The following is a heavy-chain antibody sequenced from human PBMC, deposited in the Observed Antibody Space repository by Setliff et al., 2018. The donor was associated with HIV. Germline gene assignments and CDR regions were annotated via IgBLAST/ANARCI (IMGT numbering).Heavy chain of an antibody. Sequence: KPSETLSLTCTVSGGSMTTHFWSWIRQPPEKGLEWIGSVYYSGSTNYNPSLKSRVTISLDTSENQFSLNLNSVTAADTAAYYCARDISEGFFLERASEHWSQGTLVTVSS. V-gene: IGHV4-59*11. CDR2: VYYSGST. CDR3: ARDISEGFFLERASEH. D-gene: IGHD3-3*01. CDR1: GGSMTTHF. J-gene: IGHJ1*01.